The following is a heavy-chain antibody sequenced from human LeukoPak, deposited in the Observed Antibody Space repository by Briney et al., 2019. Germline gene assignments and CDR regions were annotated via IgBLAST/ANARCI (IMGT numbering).Heavy chain of an antibody. CDR3: ARDPGYSSGWYEVNP. Sequence: ASVKVSCKASGGTFSSYAISWVRQAPGQGLEWMGGIIPIFGTANYAQKFQGRVTITADKSTSTAYMELSSLRSEDTAVYYCARDPGYSSGWYEVNPWGQGTLVTVSS. CDR1: GGTFSSYA. D-gene: IGHD6-19*01. V-gene: IGHV1-69*06. CDR2: IIPIFGTA. J-gene: IGHJ5*02.